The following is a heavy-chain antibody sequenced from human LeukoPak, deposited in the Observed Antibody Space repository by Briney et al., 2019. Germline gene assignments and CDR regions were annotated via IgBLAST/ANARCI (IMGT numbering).Heavy chain of an antibody. V-gene: IGHV1-8*01. CDR1: GYTFTSYD. CDR3: ARLYSNYVAVYMDV. D-gene: IGHD4-11*01. J-gene: IGHJ6*03. CDR2: MNPYSGNT. Sequence: AAVKVSCKASGYTFTSYDINWVRQATGQGVEGMGWMNPYSGNTGYAQKFKGRVTMTRDTSISTDYMDLSSLRSEDTAVYFCARLYSNYVAVYMDVWGKGTTVTVSS.